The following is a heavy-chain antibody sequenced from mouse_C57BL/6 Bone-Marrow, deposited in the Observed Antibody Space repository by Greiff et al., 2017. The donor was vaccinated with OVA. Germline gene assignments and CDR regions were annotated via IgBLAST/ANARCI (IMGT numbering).Heavy chain of an antibody. CDR2: IYPGDGDT. J-gene: IGHJ2*01. Sequence: QVHVKQSGAELVKPGASVKISCKASGYAFSSYWMNWVKQRPGKGLEWIGQIYPGDGDTNYKGKFKGKATLTADNTSSTAYMQLSGLSSEDSAVYFCARVGWHGGYCDYWGQGTTLTVSS. CDR1: GYAFSSYW. V-gene: IGHV1-80*01. CDR3: ARVGWHGGYCDY. D-gene: IGHD3-2*02.